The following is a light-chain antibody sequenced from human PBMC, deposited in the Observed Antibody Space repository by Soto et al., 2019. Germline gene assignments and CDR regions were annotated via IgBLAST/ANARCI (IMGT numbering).Light chain of an antibody. J-gene: IGKJ1*01. CDR2: KAS. V-gene: IGKV1-5*03. CDR1: ENIGAW. CDR3: QQYGSSPRT. Sequence: DIQMTQSPSSVSASLGDRVTITCRASENIGAWLAWYQQKPGKAPKLLIYKASSLESGVPSRFSGGGSGTEFTLTISRLEPEDFAVYYCQQYGSSPRTFGQGTKVDI.